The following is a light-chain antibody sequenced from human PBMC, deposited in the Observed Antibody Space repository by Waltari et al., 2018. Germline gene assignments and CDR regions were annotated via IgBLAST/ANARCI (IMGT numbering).Light chain of an antibody. CDR3: VLYVGGGSWV. V-gene: IGLV8-61*01. J-gene: IGLJ3*02. CDR1: SGSVSYNYY. Sequence: QTVVTQEPSFAVSPGGTVTLTCGLCSGSVSYNYYPIWFQQTPGQAPRTLIYSTNTRSSGVSDRFSGSILGNKAALTITGAQTNDESDYYCVLYVGGGSWVFGGGTKLTVL. CDR2: STN.